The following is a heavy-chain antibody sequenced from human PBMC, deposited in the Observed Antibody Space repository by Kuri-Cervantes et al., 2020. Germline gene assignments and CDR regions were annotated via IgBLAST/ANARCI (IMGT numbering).Heavy chain of an antibody. CDR2: IYYSGST. Sequence: SETLSLTCTVSGGSISSGDYYWSWIRQPPGKGLEWIGYIYYSGSTYYNPSRKSRVTISVDTSKNLFSLKLSSVIAADTAVYYCARGAHMFHYYFDYWGQGTLVTVSS. CDR1: GGSISSGDYY. CDR3: ARGAHMFHYYFDY. V-gene: IGHV4-30-4*01. J-gene: IGHJ4*02. D-gene: IGHD3-10*02.